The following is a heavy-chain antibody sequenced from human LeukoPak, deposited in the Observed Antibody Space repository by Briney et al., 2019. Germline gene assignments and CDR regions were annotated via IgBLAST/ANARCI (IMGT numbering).Heavy chain of an antibody. CDR2: IYYSGST. V-gene: IGHV4-39*01. J-gene: IGHJ4*02. CDR3: ASCQIATAGLYFDY. D-gene: IGHD2-21*01. CDR1: GGSISSSSYY. Sequence: PSETLSLTCTVSGGSISSSSYYWGWIRQPPGKGLEWIGSIYYSGSTYYNPSLKSRVTISVYTSKNQFSLKLSSVTAADTASYYRASCQIATAGLYFDYWGQGTLVTVSS.